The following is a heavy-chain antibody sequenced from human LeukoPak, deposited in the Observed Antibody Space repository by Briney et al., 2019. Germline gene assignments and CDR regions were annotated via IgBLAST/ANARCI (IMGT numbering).Heavy chain of an antibody. J-gene: IGHJ4*02. Sequence: GGSLRLSCAASGFTFMTYSMNWVRQAPGKGLEWVSSISSSSSYIYHADSVKGRFTISRDNAKNSLYLQMNSLRVEDTAVYYCAREACSSTSCYDYWGQGTLVTVSS. D-gene: IGHD2-2*01. CDR1: GFTFMTYS. V-gene: IGHV3-21*01. CDR3: AREACSSTSCYDY. CDR2: ISSSSSYI.